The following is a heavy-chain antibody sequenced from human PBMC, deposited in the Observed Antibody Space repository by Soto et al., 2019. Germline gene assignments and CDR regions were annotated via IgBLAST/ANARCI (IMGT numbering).Heavy chain of an antibody. CDR1: GGSFSGYY. V-gene: IGHV4-34*01. D-gene: IGHD2-21*01. CDR3: ARSLRDGYLDY. Sequence: TSETLSLTCAVYGGSFSGYYWSWIRQPPGKGLEWIGEINHSGSTNYNPSLKSRVTISVDTSKNQFSLKLSSVTAADTAVYYCARSLRDGYLDYWGQGTLVTAPQ. J-gene: IGHJ4*02. CDR2: INHSGST.